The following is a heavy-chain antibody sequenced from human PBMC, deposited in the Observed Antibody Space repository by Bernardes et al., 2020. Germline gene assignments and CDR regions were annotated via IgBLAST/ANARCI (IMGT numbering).Heavy chain of an antibody. D-gene: IGHD1-26*01. CDR2: ISGSGGST. CDR3: AKDRVGATILAEFDY. CDR1: GFTFSSYA. Sequence: GGSVRLSCTASGFTFSSYAMSWVRQAPGKGLEWVSAISGSGGSTYYADSVKGRFTISRDNSKNTLYLQMNSLRAEDTAVYYCAKDRVGATILAEFDYWGQGTLVTVSS. V-gene: IGHV3-23*01. J-gene: IGHJ4*02.